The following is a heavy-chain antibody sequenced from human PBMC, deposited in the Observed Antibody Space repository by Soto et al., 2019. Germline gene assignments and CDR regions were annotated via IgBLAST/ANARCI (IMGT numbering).Heavy chain of an antibody. Sequence: SETLSLTCAVYGGSFSGYYWSWIRRPPGKGLEWIGEINHSGSTNYNPSLKSRVTISVDTSKNQFSLKLSSVTAADTAVYYCARELSAADFDYWGQGTLVTVSS. J-gene: IGHJ4*02. D-gene: IGHD6-25*01. CDR2: INHSGST. CDR1: GGSFSGYY. V-gene: IGHV4-34*01. CDR3: ARELSAADFDY.